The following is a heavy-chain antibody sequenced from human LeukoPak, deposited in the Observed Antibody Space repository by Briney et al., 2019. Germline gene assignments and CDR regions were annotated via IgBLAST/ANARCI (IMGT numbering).Heavy chain of an antibody. CDR3: ARDRMGDCSGGNCYNGFDY. V-gene: IGHV3-7*01. J-gene: IGHJ4*02. CDR2: IKQDGGEK. CDR1: GFTFSNYW. D-gene: IGHD2-15*01. Sequence: GGSLRLSCAASGFTFSNYWMTWVRQAPGKGLEWVANIKQDGGEKYYVDSVRGRFTISRDNAKNSLYLQMNGLGVEDTAVYYCARDRMGDCSGGNCYNGFDYWGQGTLVTVSP.